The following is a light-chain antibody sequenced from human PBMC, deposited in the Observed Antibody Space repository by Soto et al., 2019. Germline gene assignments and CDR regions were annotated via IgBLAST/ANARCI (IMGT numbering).Light chain of an antibody. CDR2: HTS. CDR3: QRYDSWPLI. CDR1: QTVSDN. V-gene: IGKV3D-15*01. Sequence: EIVMTQSPANLSLSPGERVSLSCRASQTVSDNLAWYQQKPGQPPRLLIYHTSTRASGVPARFSGSGSGTDFSLTIRSLESEDFALYYCQRYDSWPLIFGQGTKVDIK. J-gene: IGKJ1*01.